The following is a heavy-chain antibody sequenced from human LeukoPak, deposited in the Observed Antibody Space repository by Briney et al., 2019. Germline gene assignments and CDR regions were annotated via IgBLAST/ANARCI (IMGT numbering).Heavy chain of an antibody. CDR2: IIPIFGTA. J-gene: IGHJ6*02. CDR1: GGIFSSYA. V-gene: IGHV1-69*13. D-gene: IGHD3-22*01. CDR3: ARDLSGSPLYGMDV. Sequence: SVKVSCKASGGIFSSYAISWVRQAPGQGLEWMGGIIPIFGTANYAQKFQGRVTITADESTSTAYMELSSLRSEDTAVYYCARDLSGSPLYGMDVWGQGTTVTVSS.